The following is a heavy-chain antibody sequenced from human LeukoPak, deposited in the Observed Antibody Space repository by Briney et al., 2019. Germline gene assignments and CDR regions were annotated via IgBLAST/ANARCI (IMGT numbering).Heavy chain of an antibody. CDR1: GFTFSGYG. CDR2: ISYDGSHK. J-gene: IGHJ4*02. CDR3: AKDSCGGDCYSFDH. Sequence: GGSLRLSCAASGFTFSGYGMHWVRQTPGKGLEWVAVISYDGSHKYYADSVKDRFAISRDSSKNTLYLQMNSLRAEDTAVYYCAKDSCGGDCYSFDHWGQGTLVTVSS. D-gene: IGHD2-21*02. V-gene: IGHV3-30*18.